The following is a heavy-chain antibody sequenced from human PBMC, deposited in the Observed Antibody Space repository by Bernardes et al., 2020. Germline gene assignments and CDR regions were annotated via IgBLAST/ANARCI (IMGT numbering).Heavy chain of an antibody. J-gene: IGHJ5*02. CDR2: ISSSSSYI. CDR1: GFTFSSYS. Sequence: GGSLRLSCAASGFTFSSYSMNWVRQAPGKGLEWVSSISSSSSYIYYADSVKGRFTISRDNAKNSLYLQMNSLRAEDTAVYYCARDRPSSLLLWFPARFDPWGQGTLVTVSS. CDR3: ARDRPSSLLLWFPARFDP. D-gene: IGHD3-10*01. V-gene: IGHV3-21*01.